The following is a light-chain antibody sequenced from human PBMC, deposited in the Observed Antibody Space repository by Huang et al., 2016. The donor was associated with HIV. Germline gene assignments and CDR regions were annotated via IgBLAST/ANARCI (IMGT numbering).Light chain of an antibody. Sequence: EIVLTQSPGTLSLSPGERATLSCRTSQSVFSYLAWYQQRPGQAPRLLMYDASNRATGIPARFSGSGSGTDFTLTISSLEPEDFAVYDCQQRSAWPRTFGQGTKLEIK. CDR1: QSVFSY. CDR2: DAS. CDR3: QQRSAWPRT. V-gene: IGKV3-11*01. J-gene: IGKJ2*01.